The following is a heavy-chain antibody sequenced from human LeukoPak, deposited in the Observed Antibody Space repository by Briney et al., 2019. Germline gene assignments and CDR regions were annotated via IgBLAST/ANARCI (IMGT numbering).Heavy chain of an antibody. D-gene: IGHD3-22*01. CDR2: IVVGSGNT. Sequence: SVKVSCKASGFTFTSSAVQWVRQARGQRLEWIGWIVVGSGNTNYAQKFQERVTITRDMSTSTAYMELSSLRSEDTAVYYCAAGLGESSGYYYVFGLSWGQGTLVTVSS. J-gene: IGHJ5*02. V-gene: IGHV1-58*01. CDR3: AAGLGESSGYYYVFGLS. CDR1: GFTFTSSA.